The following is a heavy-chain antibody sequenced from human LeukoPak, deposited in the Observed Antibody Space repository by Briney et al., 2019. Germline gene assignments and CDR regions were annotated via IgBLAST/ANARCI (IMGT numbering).Heavy chain of an antibody. CDR3: AKEATQYQLLYYFDY. CDR2: ISYDGSNK. V-gene: IGHV3-30*18. D-gene: IGHD2-2*01. J-gene: IGHJ4*02. Sequence: GGSLRLSCAASGFTFSSYWMSWVRQAPGKGLEWVAVISYDGSNKYYADSVKGRFTISRDNSKNTLYLQMNSLRAEDTAVYYCAKEATQYQLLYYFDYWGQGTLVTVSS. CDR1: GFTFSSYW.